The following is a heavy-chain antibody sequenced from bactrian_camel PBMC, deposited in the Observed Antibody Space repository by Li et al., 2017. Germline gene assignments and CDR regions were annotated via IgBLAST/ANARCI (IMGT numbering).Heavy chain of an antibody. J-gene: IGHJ4*01. Sequence: VQLVESGGGSVQTGGSLRLSCVASESAFSSNCIGWFRLAPGKSRERVGYIDAGGTYTWYADSVKGRFTISRDNAKNTLYLQLMSLRTEDTAMYYCTKDLSASVDGWNLDYWGQGTQVTVS. CDR2: IDAGGTYT. D-gene: IGHD6*01. CDR3: TKDLSASVDGWNLDY. CDR1: ESAFSSNC. V-gene: IGHV3S1*01.